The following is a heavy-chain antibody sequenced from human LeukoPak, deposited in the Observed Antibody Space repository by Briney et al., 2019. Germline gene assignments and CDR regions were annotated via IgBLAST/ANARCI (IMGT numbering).Heavy chain of an antibody. D-gene: IGHD5-12*01. V-gene: IGHV3-66*04. Sequence: GSLRLSCAASGFTVSSNYMSWVRQAPGKGLEWVSVIYSGGSTYYADSVKGRFTISRDNSKNTLYLQMNSLRAEDTAVYYCARLSGYDYYYYYGMDVWGQGTTVTVSS. CDR1: GFTVSSNY. CDR3: ARLSGYDYYYYYGMDV. J-gene: IGHJ6*02. CDR2: IYSGGST.